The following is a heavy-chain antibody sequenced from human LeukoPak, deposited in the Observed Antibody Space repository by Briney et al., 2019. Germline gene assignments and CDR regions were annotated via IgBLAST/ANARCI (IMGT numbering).Heavy chain of an antibody. CDR2: INPSSSST. Sequence: ASVKVSCKASGYTFTIYYMQWVRQAPGQGLEWMGIINPSSSSTSYAQKFQGRVTMTRDTSTNTVYMELSSLRSEDTAVYYCATQKGGYFFDYWGQGTLVTVSS. V-gene: IGHV1-46*01. D-gene: IGHD5-12*01. J-gene: IGHJ4*02. CDR1: GYTFTIYY. CDR3: ATQKGGYFFDY.